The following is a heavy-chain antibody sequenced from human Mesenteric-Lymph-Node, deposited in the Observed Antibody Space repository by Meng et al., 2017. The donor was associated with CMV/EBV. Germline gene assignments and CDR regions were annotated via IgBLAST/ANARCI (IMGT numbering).Heavy chain of an antibody. CDR2: ISSSSTYI. CDR1: GFTLSSYS. Sequence: ACGFTLSSYSMNWVRQAPGKGLEWVSSISSSSTYIYHADSVKGRFTISRDNAKNSLYLQMNSLRAEDTALYYCARGSGSWSGAFDYWGQGTLVTVSS. J-gene: IGHJ4*02. CDR3: ARGSGSWSGAFDY. V-gene: IGHV3-21*06. D-gene: IGHD3-3*01.